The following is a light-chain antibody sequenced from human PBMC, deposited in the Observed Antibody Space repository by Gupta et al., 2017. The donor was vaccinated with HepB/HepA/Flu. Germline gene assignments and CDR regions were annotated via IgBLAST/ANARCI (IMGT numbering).Light chain of an antibody. J-gene: IGLJ1*01. CDR2: ITSDGRH. CDR3: QTWAPGFSYA. CDR1: SGHSRPA. V-gene: IGLV4-69*01. Sequence: QLVLTQSPSASASVGASVKLTCTLSSGHSRPAIAWHQRQPEKGPRFLMTITSDGRHTKGDGIPDRFAGSSSGAARYLIISSHQSDDEADYYCQTWAPGFSYAFGTGTKVSVL.